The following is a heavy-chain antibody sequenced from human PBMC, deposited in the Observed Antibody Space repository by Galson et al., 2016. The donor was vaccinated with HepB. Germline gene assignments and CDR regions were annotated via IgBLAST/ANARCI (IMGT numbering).Heavy chain of an antibody. CDR1: RYAFPTYW. Sequence: QSGAEVKKPGQSLKISCKGSRYAFPTYWIGWVRQMPGKGLEWMGIIYPGDSDTRYSPSFEGQVTISVDKSINTAYLQWTSLKASDTAMYYCASHALGGVVPAAGRAFDIWGQGTLVTVSS. J-gene: IGHJ3*02. D-gene: IGHD2-2*01. V-gene: IGHV5-51*01. CDR2: IYPGDSDT. CDR3: ASHALGGVVPAAGRAFDI.